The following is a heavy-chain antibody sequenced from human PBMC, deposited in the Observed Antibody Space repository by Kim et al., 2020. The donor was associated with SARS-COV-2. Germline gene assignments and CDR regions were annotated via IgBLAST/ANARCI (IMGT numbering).Heavy chain of an antibody. CDR1: GFTFDDYA. CDR3: AKDILAGDTAMVGDY. J-gene: IGHJ4*02. CDR2: ISWDGGSN. V-gene: IGHV3-43D*03. Sequence: GGSLRLSCAASGFTFDDYAMHWVRQAPGKGLEWVSLISWDGGSNYYADSVKGRFTISRDNSKNSLYLQMNSLRAEDTALYYCAKDILAGDTAMVGDYWGQRTQVTLSS. D-gene: IGHD5-18*01.